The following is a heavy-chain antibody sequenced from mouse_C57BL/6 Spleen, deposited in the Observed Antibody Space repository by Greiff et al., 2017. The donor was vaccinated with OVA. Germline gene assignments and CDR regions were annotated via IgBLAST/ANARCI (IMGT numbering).Heavy chain of an antibody. CDR3: TSRDYGSSPHFGY. CDR2: IDPETGGT. D-gene: IGHD1-1*01. CDR1: GYTFTDYE. Sequence: VQLQQSGAELVRPGASVTLSCKASGYTFTDYEMHWVKQTPVHGLEWIGAIDPETGGTAYNQKFKGKAILTADKSSSTAYMELRSLTSEDSAVYYCTSRDYGSSPHFGYWGQGTTLTVSS. V-gene: IGHV1-15*01. J-gene: IGHJ2*01.